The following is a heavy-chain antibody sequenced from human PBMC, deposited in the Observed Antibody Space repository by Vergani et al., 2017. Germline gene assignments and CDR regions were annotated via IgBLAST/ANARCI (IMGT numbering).Heavy chain of an antibody. V-gene: IGHV1-2*02. CDR1: GYTFTGYY. D-gene: IGHD3-22*01. CDR2: INPNSGGT. Sequence: QVQLVQSGAEVGKPGASVKISCKASGYTFTGYYMHWVRQAPGQGLEWMGWINPNSGGTNYAQKFQGRVTITADESTSTAYMELSSLRSEDTAVYYCARATPIYDSSGYYLHYYYYYGMDVWGQGTTVTVSS. J-gene: IGHJ6*02. CDR3: ARATPIYDSSGYYLHYYYYYGMDV.